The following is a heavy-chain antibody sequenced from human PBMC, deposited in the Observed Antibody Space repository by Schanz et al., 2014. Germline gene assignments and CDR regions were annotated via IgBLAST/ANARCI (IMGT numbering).Heavy chain of an antibody. CDR1: GFTFSSYA. J-gene: IGHJ6*02. CDR2: ISGSGGST. V-gene: IGHV3-23*04. D-gene: IGHD2-15*01. CDR3: AKGMGYCSGGTCYDYYYYGLDV. Sequence: EVQLVESGGGLVQPGGSLRLSCGGSGFTFSSYAMSWVRQAPGKGLEWVSGISGSGGSTYYADSVKGRFTISRDNSENTLYLQMNSMSADDTAVCYCAKGMGYCSGGTCYDYYYYGLDVWGQGTTGTVSS.